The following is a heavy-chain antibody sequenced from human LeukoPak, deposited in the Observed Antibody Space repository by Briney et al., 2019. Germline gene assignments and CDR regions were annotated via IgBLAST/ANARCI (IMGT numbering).Heavy chain of an antibody. D-gene: IGHD2-2*01. Sequence: PSETLSLTCAVYGGSFSGYYWSWIRQPPGKGLEWIGEINHSGSTNYNPSLKSRVTISVDTSKNQFSLKLSSVTAADTAVYYCARAGIVVVPAADNWFDPWGQGTLVTVSS. J-gene: IGHJ5*02. CDR3: ARAGIVVVPAADNWFDP. V-gene: IGHV4-34*01. CDR1: GGSFSGYY. CDR2: INHSGST.